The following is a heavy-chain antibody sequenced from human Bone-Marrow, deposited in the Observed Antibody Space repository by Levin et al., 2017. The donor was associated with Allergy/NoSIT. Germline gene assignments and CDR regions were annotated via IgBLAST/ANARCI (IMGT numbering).Heavy chain of an antibody. CDR3: ARHGPYSSGAYS. D-gene: IGHD6-19*01. CDR2: IYASGST. V-gene: IGHV4-61*02. J-gene: IGHJ4*02. Sequence: MASETLSLTCTVSGASISSGGYSWSWIRQPAGKTLEWIGRIYASGSTTYNPSLKTPVTISIDTSKNHFSLQLSSVTAADTAVYYCARHGPYSSGAYSWGQGSLVTVSS. CDR1: GASISSGGYS.